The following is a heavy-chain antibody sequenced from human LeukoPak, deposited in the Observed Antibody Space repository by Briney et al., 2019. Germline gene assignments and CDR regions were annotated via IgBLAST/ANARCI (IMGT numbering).Heavy chain of an antibody. CDR2: ISNGGGNT. CDR1: GFTFSGYG. J-gene: IGHJ4*02. Sequence: GSLRLSCATSGFTFSGYGMNWVRQAPGKGLEWVSGISNGGGNTYYADSVKGRFTISRDNSNNTLYLQMNSLRAEDAAVYYCAKAVVVPAARSRYFDYWGQGTLVTVSS. D-gene: IGHD2-2*01. V-gene: IGHV3-23*01. CDR3: AKAVVVPAARSRYFDY.